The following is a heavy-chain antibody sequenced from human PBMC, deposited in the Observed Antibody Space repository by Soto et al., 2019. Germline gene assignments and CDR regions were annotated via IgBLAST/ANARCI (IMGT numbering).Heavy chain of an antibody. CDR3: ARGEAGPPTY. J-gene: IGHJ4*02. CDR1: GGSISSGGYS. Sequence: SETLSLTCAVSGGSISSGGYSWSWIRQPPGKGLEWIGYIYHSGSTYYNPSLKSRVTISVDTSKNQFSLKLSSVTAADTAVYYCARGEAGPPTYWGQGTLVTVSS. V-gene: IGHV4-30-2*01. D-gene: IGHD6-19*01. CDR2: IYHSGST.